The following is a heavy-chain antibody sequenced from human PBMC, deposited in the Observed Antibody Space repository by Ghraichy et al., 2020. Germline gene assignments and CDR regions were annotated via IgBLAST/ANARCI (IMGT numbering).Heavy chain of an antibody. CDR1: GGSISSYY. Sequence: SETLSLTCTVSGGSISSYYWSWIRQPPGKGLEWIGYIYYSGSTNYNPPLKSRVTISVDTSKNQFSLKLSSVSAADTAVYYCARVGNSSSRWFDPWGQGTLVTVSS. CDR2: IYYSGST. V-gene: IGHV4-59*01. D-gene: IGHD6-6*01. J-gene: IGHJ5*02. CDR3: ARVGNSSSRWFDP.